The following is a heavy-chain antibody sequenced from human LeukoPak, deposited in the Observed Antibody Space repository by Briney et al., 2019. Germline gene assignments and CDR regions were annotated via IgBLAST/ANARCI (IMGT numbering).Heavy chain of an antibody. CDR3: ARKYYFNSGSYFYFDY. D-gene: IGHD3-10*01. CDR1: GFSFTSFA. J-gene: IGHJ4*02. Sequence: GGSLRLSCAASGFSFTSFAMSWVRQAPGKGPEWVSSISGSGVTRYYGDSVKGRFTISRDNSKNILNLQMSSLRAEDTAVYYCARKYYFNSGSYFYFDYWGQGILVTVSS. V-gene: IGHV3-23*01. CDR2: ISGSGVTR.